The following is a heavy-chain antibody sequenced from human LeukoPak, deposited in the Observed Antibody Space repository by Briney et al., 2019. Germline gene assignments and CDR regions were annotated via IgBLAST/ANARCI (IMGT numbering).Heavy chain of an antibody. CDR3: ARELMGLTMIVVVSPIDY. D-gene: IGHD3-22*01. CDR1: GFTVSTNY. Sequence: GGSLRLSCAASGFTVSTNYMNWVRQARGKGLEWAASISSTSSYIYYADSVKGRFTISRDNAKNSLFLQMNSLRAEDTAVYYCARELMGLTMIVVVSPIDYWGQGTLVTVSS. CDR2: ISSTSSYI. V-gene: IGHV3-21*01. J-gene: IGHJ4*02.